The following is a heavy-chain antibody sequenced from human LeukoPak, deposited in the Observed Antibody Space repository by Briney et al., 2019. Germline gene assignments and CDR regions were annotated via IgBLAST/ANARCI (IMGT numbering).Heavy chain of an antibody. Sequence: SETLSLTCTVSGGSISSSDYYWGWVRQPPGKGLEWIGSIYYSGSTYYNPSLKSRVTISVDTSKNQFSLKMSSVTAADTAVYYCARRGESAVDWSSDWAKLVGPFDPWGQGTLVTVSS. CDR3: ARRGESAVDWSSDWAKLVGPFDP. J-gene: IGHJ5*02. V-gene: IGHV4-39*01. CDR1: GGSISSSDYY. CDR2: IYYSGST. D-gene: IGHD6-19*01.